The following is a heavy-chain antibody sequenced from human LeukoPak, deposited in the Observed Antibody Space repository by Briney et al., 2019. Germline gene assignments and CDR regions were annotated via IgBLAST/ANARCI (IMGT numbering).Heavy chain of an antibody. Sequence: SVKVSCKASGGTFSSYAISWVRQAPGQGLEWMGRIIPILGIANYAQKFRGRVTITADKSTSTAYMELSSLRSEDTAVYCCARMAKGGYYDSSGYYSYYFDYWGQGTLVTVSS. CDR1: GGTFSSYA. V-gene: IGHV1-69*04. CDR2: IIPILGIA. CDR3: ARMAKGGYYDSSGYYSYYFDY. D-gene: IGHD3-22*01. J-gene: IGHJ4*02.